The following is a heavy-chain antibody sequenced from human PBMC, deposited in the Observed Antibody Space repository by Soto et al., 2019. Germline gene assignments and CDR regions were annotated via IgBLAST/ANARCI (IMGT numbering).Heavy chain of an antibody. CDR2: IYYSGST. V-gene: IGHV4-39*01. CDR1: GGSISSSSYY. D-gene: IGHD2-21*02. J-gene: IGHJ4*02. Sequence: PSETLSLTCTVSGGSISSSSYYWGWIRQPPGKGLEWIGSIYYSGSTYYNPSLKSRVTISVDTSKNQFSLKLSSVTAADTAVYYCARRRAYCGGDCYFDYWGQGTLVTVSS. CDR3: ARRRAYCGGDCYFDY.